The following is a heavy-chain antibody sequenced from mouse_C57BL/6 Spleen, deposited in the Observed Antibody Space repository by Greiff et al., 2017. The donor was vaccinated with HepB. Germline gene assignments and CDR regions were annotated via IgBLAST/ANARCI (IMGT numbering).Heavy chain of an antibody. CDR3: ARDWDDWYFDV. CDR1: GYTFTSYW. D-gene: IGHD4-1*01. V-gene: IGHV1-50*01. Sequence: VKLQQPGAELVKPGASVKLSCKASGYTFTSYWMQWVKQRPGQGLEWIGEIDPSDSYTNYNQKFKGKATLTVDTSSSTAYMQLSSLTSEDSAVYYCARDWDDWYFDVWGTGTTVTVSS. CDR2: IDPSDSYT. J-gene: IGHJ1*03.